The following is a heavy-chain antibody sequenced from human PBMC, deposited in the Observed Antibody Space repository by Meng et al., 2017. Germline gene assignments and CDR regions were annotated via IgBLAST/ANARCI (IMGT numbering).Heavy chain of an antibody. D-gene: IGHD7-27*01. CDR2: INPNSGGT. Sequence: QGQLGPSGAEVKAPGAAVKDACEDSCNTFTGYCVRWVRQAPGQGLEWMGPINPNSGGTNYAQRFQGRVTMTRETSISTAYMGLSRERSGVTAVYYCARGDWGSLSFDYWGQGTLVTVSS. V-gene: IGHV1-2*06. CDR1: CNTFTGYC. J-gene: IGHJ4*02. CDR3: ARGDWGSLSFDY.